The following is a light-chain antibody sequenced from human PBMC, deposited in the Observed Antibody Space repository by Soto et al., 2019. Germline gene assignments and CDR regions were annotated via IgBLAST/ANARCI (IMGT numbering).Light chain of an antibody. CDR2: ENK. V-gene: IGLV1-51*01. CDR1: NPNIGNNY. CDR3: GTWDSSLIAGV. J-gene: IGLJ2*01. Sequence: QSVLTQPPSVSAAPGKKVTISCSGSNPNIGNNYVSWYKQVPGTAPKLLIYENKKRPSGIPDRFSGSKSGTSATLGITGLQTGDEAYYYCGTWDSSLIAGVFGGGTKLTVL.